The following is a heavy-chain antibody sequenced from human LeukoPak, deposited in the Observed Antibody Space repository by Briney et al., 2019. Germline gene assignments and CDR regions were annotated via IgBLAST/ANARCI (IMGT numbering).Heavy chain of an antibody. CDR3: AKSNGYGLIDI. D-gene: IGHD3-10*01. J-gene: IGHJ3*02. V-gene: IGHV4-59*12. Sequence: SETLSLTCTVSGGSISDYYWTWIRQPPGKALEWIGNIFYSGSTYYSPSLKSRVTISLDTSRNQFSLKLNSVTAADTAVYYCAKSNGYGLIDIWGQGTMVTVSS. CDR2: IFYSGST. CDR1: GGSISDYY.